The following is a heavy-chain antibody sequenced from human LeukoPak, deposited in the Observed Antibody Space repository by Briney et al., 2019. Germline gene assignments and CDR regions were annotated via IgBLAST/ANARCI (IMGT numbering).Heavy chain of an antibody. CDR2: IHNTGST. V-gene: IGHV4-4*09. J-gene: IGHJ6*02. D-gene: IGHD6-13*01. CDR1: GGSLSRYY. CDR3: ARRLTSSSWFYGMDV. Sequence: SETLSLTCTVSGGSLSRYYWSWIRQPPGKGLEWIGWLGYIHNTGSTSYSPSLRSRVSISVDTSKNQISLMLNSVTAEATAVCFCARRLTSSSWFYGMDVWGQGTTVTVSS.